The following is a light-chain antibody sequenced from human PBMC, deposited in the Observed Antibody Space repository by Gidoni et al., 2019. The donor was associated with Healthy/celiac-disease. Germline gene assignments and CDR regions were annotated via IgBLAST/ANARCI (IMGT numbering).Light chain of an antibody. J-gene: IGKJ2*01. CDR1: QSISSW. CDR2: DAS. V-gene: IGKV1-5*01. Sequence: DIQMTESPSTLSASVGDRVTITCRASQSISSWFACYQQKPGIAPKLLIYDASSLESGVPSRFIGSGSVTEFTLTISILQPDDFATYYCQQYNSYPYTFGQXTKLEIK. CDR3: QQYNSYPYT.